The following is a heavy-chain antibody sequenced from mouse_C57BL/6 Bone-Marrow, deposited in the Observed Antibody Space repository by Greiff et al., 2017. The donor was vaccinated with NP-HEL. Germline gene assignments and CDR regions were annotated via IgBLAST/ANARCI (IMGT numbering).Heavy chain of an antibody. J-gene: IGHJ3*01. V-gene: IGHV1-78*01. CDR3: AKAFPYYGSSYCAWLAY. CDR1: GYTFTDHT. D-gene: IGHD1-1*01. CDR2: IYPRDGST. Sequence: VQLQQSDAELVKPGASVKISCKASGYTFTDHTIHWMKQRPGQGLEWIGYIYPRDGSTKYNEKFKGKAQLPADKSSSTAYMQLNSLISEDSAVYFCAKAFPYYGSSYCAWLAYWGQGTLVTVSA.